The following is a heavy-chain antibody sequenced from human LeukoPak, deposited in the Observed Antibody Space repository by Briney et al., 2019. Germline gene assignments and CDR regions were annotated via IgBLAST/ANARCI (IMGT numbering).Heavy chain of an antibody. V-gene: IGHV1-8*03. Sequence: GASVKVSCKASGYTFTSYDIHWVRQATGQGLEWMGWMNPNSGNTGYAQKFQGRVTITRNTSISTAYMELSSLRSEDTAVYYCCWGRYGCYFDYWGQGTLVTVSS. CDR3: CWGRYGCYFDY. CDR2: MNPNSGNT. D-gene: IGHD3-9*01. CDR1: GYTFTSYD. J-gene: IGHJ4*02.